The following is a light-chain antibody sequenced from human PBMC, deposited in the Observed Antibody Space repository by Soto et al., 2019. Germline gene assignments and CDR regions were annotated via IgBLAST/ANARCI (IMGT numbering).Light chain of an antibody. V-gene: IGKV3-15*01. CDR1: QSVSSN. CDR3: QQYGSSQT. J-gene: IGKJ1*01. Sequence: EIVMTQSPATLSVSPGERATLSCRASQSVSSNLAWYQQKPGQAPRLLIYGASTRATGIPARFSGSGSGTEFTLTINRLEPEDFAVYYCQQYGSSQTFGQGTKVDI. CDR2: GAS.